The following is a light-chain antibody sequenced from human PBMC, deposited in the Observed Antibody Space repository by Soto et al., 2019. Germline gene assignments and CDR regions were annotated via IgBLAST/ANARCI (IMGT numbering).Light chain of an antibody. J-gene: IGLJ1*01. CDR1: SSDVGTYNY. CDR3: SSYTVYSTYV. V-gene: IGLV2-14*01. Sequence: QSALTQPASVSGSPGQSITISCTGTSSDVGTYNYVSWYQQHPDTAPKLMIYEVSNQPSGVSNRFSGSKSGNTASLTISGLQPEDEADYFCSSYTVYSTYVFGTGTKVTVL. CDR2: EVS.